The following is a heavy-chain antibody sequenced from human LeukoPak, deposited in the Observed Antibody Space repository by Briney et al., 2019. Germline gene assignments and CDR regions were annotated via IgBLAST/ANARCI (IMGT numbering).Heavy chain of an antibody. D-gene: IGHD5-24*01. CDR2: INHSGST. CDR1: GGSFSGYY. V-gene: IGHV4-34*01. CDR3: ARGRGRLVSWLQLGYYFDY. Sequence: TSETLPLTCAVYGGSFSGYYWSWIRQPPGKGLEWIGEINHSGSTNYNPSLKSRVTISVDTSKNQFSLKLSSVTAADTAVYYCARGRGRLVSWLQLGYYFDYWGQGTLVTVSS. J-gene: IGHJ4*02.